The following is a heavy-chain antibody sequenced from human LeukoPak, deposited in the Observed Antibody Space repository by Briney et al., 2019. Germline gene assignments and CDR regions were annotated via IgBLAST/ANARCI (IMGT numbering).Heavy chain of an antibody. J-gene: IGHJ4*02. Sequence: SETLSLTCTVSGGSISIGDYYWSWIRQPPGEGLEWIGYIYYSGSTYYNPSLKSRVTISVDTSKNQFSLKLSSVTAADTAVYYCAREGSMTTVTYFDYWGQGTLVTVSS. CDR2: IYYSGST. D-gene: IGHD4-17*01. CDR1: GGSISIGDYY. V-gene: IGHV4-30-4*01. CDR3: AREGSMTTVTYFDY.